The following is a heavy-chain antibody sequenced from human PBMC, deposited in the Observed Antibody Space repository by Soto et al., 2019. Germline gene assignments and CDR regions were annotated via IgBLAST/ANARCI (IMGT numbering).Heavy chain of an antibody. Sequence: EVQLVESGGTFVQPGVSLRLSCTASGFTFTNYWMSWVRQAPGKGLEWVANIKKDGSEKYYVDSVKGRFTISRDNAKNSLYLQMNSLRAEDTAVYFCARGALQTYYYCNVMDVWGQGTTVTVSS. CDR2: IKKDGSEK. J-gene: IGHJ6*02. CDR3: ARGALQTYYYCNVMDV. V-gene: IGHV3-7*05. CDR1: GFTFTNYW. D-gene: IGHD4-4*01.